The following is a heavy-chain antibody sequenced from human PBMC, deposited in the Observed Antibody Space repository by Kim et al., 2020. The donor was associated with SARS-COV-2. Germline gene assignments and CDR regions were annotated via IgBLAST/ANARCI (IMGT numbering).Heavy chain of an antibody. Sequence: GGSLRLSCAASGFIFDDYTMHWVRQAPGKGLEWVSLISWDGGSTYYADSVKGRFTISRDNSKNSLYLQMNSLRTEDTALYYCAKDGLRYFDWLVYCDYWGQRTLVTLPT. CDR3: AKDGLRYFDWLVYCDY. CDR1: GFIFDDYT. J-gene: IGHJ4*02. CDR2: ISWDGGST. D-gene: IGHD3-9*01. V-gene: IGHV3-43*01.